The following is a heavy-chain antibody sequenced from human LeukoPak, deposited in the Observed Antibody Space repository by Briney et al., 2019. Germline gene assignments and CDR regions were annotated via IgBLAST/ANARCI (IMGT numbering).Heavy chain of an antibody. Sequence: GGSLRLSCAASGFTISTYAMTWVRQAPGKGLEWVLSITSGGATTYYADSVKGRFTISRDISKNTLYLQMNSLTAEDSAVYYCAKEFIAGDGHVDCDSWGQGTLVTVSS. J-gene: IGHJ4*02. CDR1: GFTISTYA. CDR3: AKEFIAGDGHVDCDS. D-gene: IGHD5-24*01. V-gene: IGHV3-23*01. CDR2: ITSGGATT.